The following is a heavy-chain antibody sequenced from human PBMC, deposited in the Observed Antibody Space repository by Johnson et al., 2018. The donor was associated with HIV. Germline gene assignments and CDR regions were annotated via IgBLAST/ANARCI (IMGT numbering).Heavy chain of an antibody. V-gene: IGHV3-11*04. CDR3: AIGRGEFPRHAFDI. D-gene: IGHD3-10*01. CDR2: ISSSGLTI. Sequence: QVQLVESGGGLVKPGGSLRLSCAASGFTFSDCYMSWLRQAPGKGLEWVSYISSSGLTIYYADSVKGRFTISRDNAKNSLYLQMNSLRADDTAVYYCAIGRGEFPRHAFDIWGQGTMVTVSS. J-gene: IGHJ3*02. CDR1: GFTFSDCY.